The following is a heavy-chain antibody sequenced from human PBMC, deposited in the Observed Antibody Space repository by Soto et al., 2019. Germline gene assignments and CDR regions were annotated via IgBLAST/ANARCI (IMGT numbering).Heavy chain of an antibody. V-gene: IGHV1-3*01. J-gene: IGHJ1*01. CDR2: INAGNGNT. CDR3: ARSAKKTWLPGF. CDR1: GFSFIDYS. D-gene: IGHD5-12*01. Sequence: ASVKVSCKASGFSFIDYSILWVRQAPGQSLEWLGWINAGNGNTKYSHKFQDRVTITSDTSATTTYMELRSLRSEDTAVFYCARSAKKTWLPGFWCQGTLVTVSS.